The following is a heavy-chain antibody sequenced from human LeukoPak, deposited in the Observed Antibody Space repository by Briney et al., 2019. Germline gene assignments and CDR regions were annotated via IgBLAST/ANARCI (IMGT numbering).Heavy chain of an antibody. CDR3: ARAPLPWLPNAPDAFDI. V-gene: IGHV3-30-3*01. CDR1: GFTFSSYA. D-gene: IGHD5-24*01. Sequence: GGSLRLSCAASGFTFSSYAMHWVRQAPGKGLEWVAVISYDGSNKYYADSVKGRFTISRDNSKNTLYLQMNSLRAEDTAVYYCARAPLPWLPNAPDAFDIWGQGTMVTVSS. CDR2: ISYDGSNK. J-gene: IGHJ3*02.